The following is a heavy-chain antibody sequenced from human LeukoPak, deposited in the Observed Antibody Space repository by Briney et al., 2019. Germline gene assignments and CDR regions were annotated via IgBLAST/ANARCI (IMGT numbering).Heavy chain of an antibody. Sequence: GGPLGPPGQAPGSTFSTNWLSWVARPQGRGREWVANIKQDGSEKYYVDSVKGRFTISRDNAKNSLYLQMNSLRAEDTAVYYCAREPRPSGSDYWGQGTLVTVSS. CDR1: GSTFSTNW. D-gene: IGHD3-10*01. J-gene: IGHJ4*02. CDR3: AREPRPSGSDY. CDR2: IKQDGSEK. V-gene: IGHV3-7*01.